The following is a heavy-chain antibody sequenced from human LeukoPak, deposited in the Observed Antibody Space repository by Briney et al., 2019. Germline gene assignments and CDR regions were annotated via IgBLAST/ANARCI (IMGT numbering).Heavy chain of an antibody. CDR2: SYWNNDM. Sequence: ESGPTLVIPTQTFTLTFTFSGFSLRNNGVAVAWIRQPPGKALGWLTVSYWNNDMSYRPSLKSRLTITKDTSKNQVVLIMTNMDPLDTGTYYCAHKGRGSGSYTMWGQGTLVTVSS. J-gene: IGHJ4*02. V-gene: IGHV2-5*01. CDR1: GFSLRNNGVA. CDR3: AHKGRGSGSYTM. D-gene: IGHD3-10*01.